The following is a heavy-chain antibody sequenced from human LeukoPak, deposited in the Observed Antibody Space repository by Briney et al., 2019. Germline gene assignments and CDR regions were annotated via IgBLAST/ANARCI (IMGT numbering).Heavy chain of an antibody. V-gene: IGHV4-30-2*01. CDR1: GGSISSGGYS. Sequence: PSETLSLTCAVSGGSISSGGYSWSWIRQPPGKGLEWIGYIYHSGSTYYNPSLKSRVTISVDTSKNQFSLRLSSVTAADTAVYYCTRDPALLSSGWYFDLWGRGTLVTVSS. D-gene: IGHD2-15*01. CDR2: IYHSGST. J-gene: IGHJ2*01. CDR3: TRDPALLSSGWYFDL.